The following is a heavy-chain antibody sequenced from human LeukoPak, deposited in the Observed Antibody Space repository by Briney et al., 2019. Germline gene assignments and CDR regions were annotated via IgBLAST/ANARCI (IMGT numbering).Heavy chain of an antibody. CDR3: AREGYCSSTSCSHHFDY. V-gene: IGHV1-69*13. D-gene: IGHD2-2*01. J-gene: IGHJ4*02. CDR1: GATFTTYA. CDR2: VIPVFGTA. Sequence: SVKVSCKASGATFTTYAIIWVRQAPGQGLEWMGGVIPVFGTANYAQKFQGRVTITADESTSTAYMELSSLRSEDTAVYYCAREGYCSSTSCSHHFDYWGQGTLVTVSS.